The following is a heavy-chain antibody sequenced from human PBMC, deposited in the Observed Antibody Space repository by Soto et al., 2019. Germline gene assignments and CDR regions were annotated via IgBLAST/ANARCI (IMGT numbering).Heavy chain of an antibody. Sequence: SETLSLTCSVSGGSFSSGAYHWSWVRQHPGQGLEWIASISYRGITYSNPSLKSRLSMSVDTSKNQFSLNLTSVTAADTAVYHCARMSATGTRWFDPWGQGTLVTVSS. V-gene: IGHV4-31*03. CDR1: GGSFSSGAYH. J-gene: IGHJ5*02. CDR2: ISYRGIT. D-gene: IGHD6-13*01. CDR3: ARMSATGTRWFDP.